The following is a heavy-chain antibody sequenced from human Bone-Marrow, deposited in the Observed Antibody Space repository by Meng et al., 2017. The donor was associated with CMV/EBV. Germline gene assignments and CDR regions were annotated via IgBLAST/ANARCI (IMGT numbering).Heavy chain of an antibody. CDR2: ISYDGSNK. Sequence: GGSLRLSCAASGFTFSSYAMHWVRQAPGKGLEWVAVISYDGSNKYYADSVKGRFTISRDNSKNTLYLQMNSLRAEDTAVYYCARVVPAARGEDVWGQGTTVTVSS. J-gene: IGHJ6*02. CDR1: GFTFSSYA. D-gene: IGHD2-2*01. CDR3: ARVVPAARGEDV. V-gene: IGHV3-30-3*01.